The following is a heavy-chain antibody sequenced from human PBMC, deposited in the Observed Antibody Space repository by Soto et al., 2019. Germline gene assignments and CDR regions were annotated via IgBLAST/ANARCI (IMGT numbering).Heavy chain of an antibody. CDR3: ARDNGVGP. Sequence: QVQLQESGPGLVKPSQTLSLTCTVSGGSISSGDYYWSWIRQPPGKGLEWIRYIYDSGSTYYNSSLKSRVNITLDTSKNQFSLNLTSVTAADTAVYYCARDNGVGPWGQGTLVTVSS. V-gene: IGHV4-30-4*01. CDR2: IYDSGST. CDR1: GGSISSGDYY. J-gene: IGHJ5*02. D-gene: IGHD2-8*01.